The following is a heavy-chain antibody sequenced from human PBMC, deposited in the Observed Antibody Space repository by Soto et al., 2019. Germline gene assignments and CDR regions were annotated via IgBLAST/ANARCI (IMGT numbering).Heavy chain of an antibody. CDR1: GPSISSSNW. V-gene: IGHV4-4*03. CDR3: ARAGYTPLGNGMDV. Sequence: PDTLSLTCALSGPSISSSNWWSWVRQPPGKGLGWIGEIYHSGSTNYNPSLKSRVTISVDKSKNQFSLKLSSVTAADTAVYYCARAGYTPLGNGMDVWGQGITVTVSS. CDR2: IYHSGST. J-gene: IGHJ6*02. D-gene: IGHD5-18*01.